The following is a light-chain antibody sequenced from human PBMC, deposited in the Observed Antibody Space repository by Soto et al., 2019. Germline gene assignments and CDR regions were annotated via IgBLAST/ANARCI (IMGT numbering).Light chain of an antibody. V-gene: IGKV2D-29*02. Sequence: DVVMTQTPLSLSVAPGQPASISCKSIQSLLHITGETFRFWYLQKPGQSPQPLIYEVSTRVSGVPDRFSGSGSGTDFTLEISRVETDDVGIYYCMQSTQLPPTFGQGTKVDIK. CDR1: QSLLHITGETF. J-gene: IGKJ1*01. CDR2: EVS. CDR3: MQSTQLPPT.